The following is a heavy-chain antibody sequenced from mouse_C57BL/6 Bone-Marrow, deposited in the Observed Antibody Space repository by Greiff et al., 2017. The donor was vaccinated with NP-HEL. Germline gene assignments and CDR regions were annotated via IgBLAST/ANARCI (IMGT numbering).Heavy chain of an antibody. J-gene: IGHJ3*01. CDR2: IRSKSNNYAT. V-gene: IGHV10-1*01. Sequence: EADGGLVQPKGSLKLSCAASGFSFNTYAMNWVRQAPGKGLEWVARIRSKSNNYATYYADSVKDRFTISRDDSESMLYLQMNNLKTEDTAMYYCVGEGPGNWGQGTLVTVSA. CDR1: GFSFNTYA. CDR3: VGEGPGN.